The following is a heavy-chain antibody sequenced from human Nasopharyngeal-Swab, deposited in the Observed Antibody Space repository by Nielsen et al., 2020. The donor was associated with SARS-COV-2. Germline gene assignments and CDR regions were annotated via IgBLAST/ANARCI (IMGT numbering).Heavy chain of an antibody. CDR1: GFSFSGYA. J-gene: IGHJ4*02. D-gene: IGHD4-17*01. CDR3: AKGRTVTAIYFDY. Sequence: GGSLRLSCAASGFSFSGYAMTWVRQAPGKGLEWVSTISDSGGSTYSADSVKGRFTITRDNPKNTLYLQMNSLRAEDTAVYYCAKGRTVTAIYFDYWGQGTLVTVSS. CDR2: ISDSGGST. V-gene: IGHV3-23*01.